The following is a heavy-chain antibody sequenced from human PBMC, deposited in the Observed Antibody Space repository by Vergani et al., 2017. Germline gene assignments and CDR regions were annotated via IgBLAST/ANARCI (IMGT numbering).Heavy chain of an antibody. CDR3: VRDRGLCAGGRCYTEAWDY. V-gene: IGHV3-30*03. D-gene: IGHD2-2*02. Sequence: VQLLESGGGLIQPGGSLRLSCAASGFTLNNYAMTWVRQVPGKGLEWVVGISFDGTNEYYPDLVKGRFTISRDIAKNTLYLQVRSLRLEDTGVYHCVRDRGLCAGGRCYTEAWDYWGQGTPVTVSS. J-gene: IGHJ4*02. CDR1: GFTLNNYA. CDR2: ISFDGTNE.